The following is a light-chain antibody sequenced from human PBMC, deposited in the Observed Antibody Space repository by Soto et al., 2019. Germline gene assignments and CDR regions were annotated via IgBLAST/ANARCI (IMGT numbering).Light chain of an antibody. CDR1: SSNIGNNY. V-gene: IGLV1-51*01. CDR3: GTWDNSLSGVL. J-gene: IGLJ2*01. Sequence: QSVLTQPPSVSAAPGQRVTISCSGSSSNIGNNYVSWYQQFPGTAPKLLIYDNNKRPSGIPDRFSGSKSGTSATLGITGLQTGDEADYYCGTWDNSLSGVLFGGGTQLTVL. CDR2: DNN.